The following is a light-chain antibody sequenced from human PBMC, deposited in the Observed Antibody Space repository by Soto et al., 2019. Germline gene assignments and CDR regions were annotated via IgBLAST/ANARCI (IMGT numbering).Light chain of an antibody. V-gene: IGKV1-5*01. CDR3: QQDNSYSWT. CDR1: LIISSW. J-gene: IGKJ1*01. Sequence: QMTQSTSTLSASVEDRFTITGLAILIISSWLSWYQQKPLKAPKLLIYDAPSLERGVPARFICRGSWTEFTLTISSLQPDDFATYYCQQDNSYSWTFGQGTQVEIK. CDR2: DAP.